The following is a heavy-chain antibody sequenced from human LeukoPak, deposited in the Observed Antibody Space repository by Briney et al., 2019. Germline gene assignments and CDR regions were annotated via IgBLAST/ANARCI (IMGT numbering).Heavy chain of an antibody. D-gene: IGHD2-15*01. V-gene: IGHV3-11*01. CDR1: GFTFSDYY. J-gene: IGHJ6*03. Sequence: GGSLRLSCAASGFTFSDYYMSWIRQAPGKGLERVSYISSSGSTIYYADSVKGRFTISRDNAKNSLYLQMNSLRAEDTDIYYCAKNGDRGAYCSGGSCYPYYYYYMDVWGKGTTVTISS. CDR3: AKNGDRGAYCSGGSCYPYYYYYMDV. CDR2: ISSSGSTI.